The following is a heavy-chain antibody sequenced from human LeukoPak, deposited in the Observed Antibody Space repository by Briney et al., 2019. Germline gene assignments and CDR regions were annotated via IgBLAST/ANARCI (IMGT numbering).Heavy chain of an antibody. Sequence: TSETLSLTCTVSGGSISSSSYYWGWIRQPPGKGLEWIGSIYYSGSTYYNPSLKSRVTISVDTSKNQFSLKLSSVTAADTAVYYCARDPWGFSFDSWGQGTLVTVSS. J-gene: IGHJ4*02. V-gene: IGHV4-39*02. CDR2: IYYSGST. D-gene: IGHD7-27*01. CDR1: GGSISSSSYY. CDR3: ARDPWGFSFDS.